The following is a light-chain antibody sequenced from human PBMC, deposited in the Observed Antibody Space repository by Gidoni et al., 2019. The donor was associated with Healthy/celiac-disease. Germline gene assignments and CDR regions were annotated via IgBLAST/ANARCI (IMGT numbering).Light chain of an antibody. J-gene: IGLJ3*02. CDR2: DVS. CDR1: SSDVGGYNY. V-gene: IGLV2-14*01. Sequence: QSALTQPAPVSGSPGQSITISCTGTSSDVGGYNYVSWYQQHPGKAPKLMIYDVSNRPSGVSNRCSGSKSGNTASLTIAGLQAEDEADYYCSSYTSSSPWVFGGGTKLTVL. CDR3: SSYTSSSPWV.